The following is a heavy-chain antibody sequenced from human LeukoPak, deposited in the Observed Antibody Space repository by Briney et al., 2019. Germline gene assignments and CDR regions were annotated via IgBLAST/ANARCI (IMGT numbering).Heavy chain of an antibody. V-gene: IGHV4-39*01. J-gene: IGHJ4*02. CDR3: ARHRSKWLQSSFDY. CDR1: GGSINSSSYY. CDR2: IFYSGNT. Sequence: PSETLSLICTVSGGSINSSSYYWGWIRQPPGKGLEWIGSIFYSGNTYDNPSLKSRVTISVDTSKNQFSLKLNSVTAADTAVYYCARHRSKWLQSSFDYWGQGTLVTVSS. D-gene: IGHD5-24*01.